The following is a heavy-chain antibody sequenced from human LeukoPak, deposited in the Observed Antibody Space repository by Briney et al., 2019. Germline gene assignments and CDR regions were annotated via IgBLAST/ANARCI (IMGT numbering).Heavy chain of an antibody. CDR2: ISSSGSTI. CDR3: ARDLTTVTPLYYYYYGMDV. Sequence: GGSLRLSCAASGFTFSDYYMSWIRQAPGKGLEWVSYISSSGSTIYYADSVKGRFTISRDSAKNSLYLQMNSLRAEDTAVYYCARDLTTVTPLYYYYYGMDVWGQGTTVTVSS. V-gene: IGHV3-11*01. J-gene: IGHJ6*02. CDR1: GFTFSDYY. D-gene: IGHD4-17*01.